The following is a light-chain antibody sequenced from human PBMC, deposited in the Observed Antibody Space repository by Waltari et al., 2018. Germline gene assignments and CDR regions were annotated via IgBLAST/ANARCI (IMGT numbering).Light chain of an antibody. CDR2: GAS. Sequence: SCRASQSVSRDLAWYQQKPGQAPRLVIYGASSRATGIPDRFSGSGSGTDFSLTISRLEPEDFAVYYCQHYVRLPVTFGQGTKVEIK. CDR1: QSVSRD. CDR3: QHYVRLPVT. V-gene: IGKV3-20*01. J-gene: IGKJ1*01.